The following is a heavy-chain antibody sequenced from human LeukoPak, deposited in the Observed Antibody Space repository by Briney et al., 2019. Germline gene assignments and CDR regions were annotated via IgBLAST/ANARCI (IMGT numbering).Heavy chain of an antibody. V-gene: IGHV3-23*01. D-gene: IGHD6-19*01. CDR1: GFTFSSYA. J-gene: IGHJ4*02. Sequence: GGSLRLSCAASGFTFSSYAMSWVRQAPGKGLEWVSAISGSGGSTYYADSVKGRFTISRDNSKNTLYLQMNSLRAEDTAVYYCAKDREYSSGWAWGLWWGQGTLATVSS. CDR3: AKDREYSSGWAWGLW. CDR2: ISGSGGST.